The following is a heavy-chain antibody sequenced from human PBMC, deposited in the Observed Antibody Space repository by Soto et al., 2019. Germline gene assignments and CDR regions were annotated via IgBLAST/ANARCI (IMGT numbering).Heavy chain of an antibody. Sequence: QITLKESGPTLVKPTQTLTLTCTFSGFSLTTRGGGVGWIRQPPGKALEWVAVIYWDDDKRYSPSLNSRLTITKDTSKNQVFLIMTNVDPLDTATYYSVQLLLRRLYWGQGTLVTVSS. CDR2: IYWDDDK. J-gene: IGHJ4*02. CDR1: GFSLTTRGGG. CDR3: VQLLLRRLY. V-gene: IGHV2-5*02.